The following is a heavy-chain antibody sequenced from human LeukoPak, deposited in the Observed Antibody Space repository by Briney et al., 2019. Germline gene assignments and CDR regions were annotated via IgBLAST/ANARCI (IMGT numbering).Heavy chain of an antibody. V-gene: IGHV1-2*02. J-gene: IGHJ4*02. CDR3: ARVATKIYYYDSSGYYFFDY. D-gene: IGHD3-22*01. CDR2: INPNSGGT. CDR1: GYTFTGYY. Sequence: ASLKVSCKASGYTFTGYYMHWVRQAPGQGLEWMGWINPNSGGTNYAQKFQGRVTMTRDTSISTAYMELSRLRSDDTAVYYCARVATKIYYYDSSGYYFFDYWGQGTLVTVSS.